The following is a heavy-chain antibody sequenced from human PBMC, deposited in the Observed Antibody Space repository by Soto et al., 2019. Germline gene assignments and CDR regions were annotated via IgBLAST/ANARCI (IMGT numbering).Heavy chain of an antibody. CDR3: ARGRHIAARQRPRNYYYYYMDV. CDR2: INHSGST. D-gene: IGHD6-6*01. J-gene: IGHJ6*03. V-gene: IGHV4-34*01. Sequence: SETLSLTCAVYGGSFSGYYWSWIRQPPGKGLEWIGEINHSGSTNYNPSLKSRVTISVDTSKNQFSLKLSSVTAADTAVYYCARGRHIAARQRPRNYYYYYMDVWGKGTTVTVSS. CDR1: GGSFSGYY.